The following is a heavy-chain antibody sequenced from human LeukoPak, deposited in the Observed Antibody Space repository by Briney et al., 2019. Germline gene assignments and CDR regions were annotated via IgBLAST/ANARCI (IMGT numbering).Heavy chain of an antibody. CDR1: GYIFSNYD. V-gene: IGHV1-8*01. CDR2: VKSTSGST. Sequence: ASVKVSCKTSGYIFSNYDINWVRQAPGEGLEWMGWVKSTSGSTAIARQFQGRVSITRDTSTNTAHMELSGLTSEDTAVFYCARGVRGGAGVYSYGFHFDYWGQGTPLIVSS. CDR3: ARGVRGGAGVYSYGFHFDY. J-gene: IGHJ4*02. D-gene: IGHD5-18*01.